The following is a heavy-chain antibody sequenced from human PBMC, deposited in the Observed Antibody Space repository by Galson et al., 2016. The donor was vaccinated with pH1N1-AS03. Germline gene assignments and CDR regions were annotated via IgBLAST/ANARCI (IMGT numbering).Heavy chain of an antibody. D-gene: IGHD3-9*01. CDR3: ATHREYSNYDSYYDYYMDV. CDR2: ISPIFGVT. CDR1: GGTIKTYA. J-gene: IGHJ6*03. V-gene: IGHV1-69*04. Sequence: SVKVSCKASGGTIKTYAINWVRQAPGHGLEWMGRISPIFGVTNYAQKFRGRVTITADISTSTVYIDLSALRFEDTAVYYCATHREYSNYDSYYDYYMDVWGKGTTVTVSS.